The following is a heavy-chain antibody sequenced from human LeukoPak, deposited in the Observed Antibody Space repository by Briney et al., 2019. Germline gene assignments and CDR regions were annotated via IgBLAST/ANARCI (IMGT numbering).Heavy chain of an antibody. D-gene: IGHD1-26*01. J-gene: IGHJ4*02. CDR3: AKSHLPNAYSGTYYCDY. CDR1: GFTFSYYG. V-gene: IGHV3-30*02. Sequence: PVGSLRLSCAASGFTFSYYGMHWVRQAPGKGLEWVAFIRYDESKKFYGDSVKGRFTISRDNSKNTLYLQMNSLRTEDTAVYYCAKSHLPNAYSGTYYCDYWGQGTLVTVSS. CDR2: IRYDESKK.